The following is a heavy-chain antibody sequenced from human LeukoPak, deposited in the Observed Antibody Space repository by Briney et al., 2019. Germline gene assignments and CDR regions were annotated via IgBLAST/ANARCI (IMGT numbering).Heavy chain of an antibody. J-gene: IGHJ4*02. Sequence: GGSLRLSCAASGFTFSSYGMHWVRQAPGKGLEWVAFIRYDGSNKYYADSVKGRFTISRDNSKNTLYLQMNSLRAEDTAVYYCFGVVIVSPRFFDYWGQGTLVTVSS. V-gene: IGHV3-30*02. CDR1: GFTFSSYG. D-gene: IGHD3-3*01. CDR2: IRYDGSNK. CDR3: FGVVIVSPRFFDY.